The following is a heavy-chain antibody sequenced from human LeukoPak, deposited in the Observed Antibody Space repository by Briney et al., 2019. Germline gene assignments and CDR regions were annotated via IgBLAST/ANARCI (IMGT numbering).Heavy chain of an antibody. CDR2: ISGSGGST. D-gene: IGHD2-2*01. CDR3: ARGYCSSTSCYPGNIFDY. CDR1: GFTFSSYA. Sequence: GGSLRLSCAASGFTFSSYAMSWVRQAPGKGLEWVSAISGSGGSTYYADSVKGRFTISRDNSKNTLYLQMNSLRAEDTAVYYCARGYCSSTSCYPGNIFDYWGQGTLVTVSS. J-gene: IGHJ4*02. V-gene: IGHV3-23*01.